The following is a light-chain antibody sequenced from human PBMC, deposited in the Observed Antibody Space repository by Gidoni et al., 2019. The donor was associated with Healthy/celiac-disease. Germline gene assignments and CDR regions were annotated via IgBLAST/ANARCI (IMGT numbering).Light chain of an antibody. Sequence: AIQLTQSPSSLSASVGDRVTITCRASQGISSALDWYQQKPGKAPKLLIYDASSLESGVPSRFSGSGAGTDFTLTISSLQTEEFATYYCQQFNSYPLTFGGGTKVEIK. J-gene: IGKJ4*01. CDR1: QGISSA. V-gene: IGKV1-13*02. CDR3: QQFNSYPLT. CDR2: DAS.